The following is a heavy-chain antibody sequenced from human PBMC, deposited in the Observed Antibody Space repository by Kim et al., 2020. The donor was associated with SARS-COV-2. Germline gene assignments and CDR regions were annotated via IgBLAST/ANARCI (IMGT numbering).Heavy chain of an antibody. J-gene: IGHJ3*02. CDR2: IYHSGST. CDR3: ARGRLDYDSSGYYYADAFDI. V-gene: IGHV4-38-2*02. Sequence: SETLSLTCTVSGYSISSGYYWGWIRQPPGKGLEWIGSIYHSGSTYYNPSLKSRVTISVDTSKNQFSLKLSSVTAADTAVYYCARGRLDYDSSGYYYADAFDIWGQGTMVTVSS. D-gene: IGHD3-22*01. CDR1: GYSISSGYY.